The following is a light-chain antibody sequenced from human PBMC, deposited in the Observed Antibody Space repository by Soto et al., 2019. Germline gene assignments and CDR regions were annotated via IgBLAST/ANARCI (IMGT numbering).Light chain of an antibody. V-gene: IGKV3-20*01. Sequence: IVLTQSPGTLSLSPGERATLSWRASQSVSSSYLAWYQQKPGQAPRLIIYGASSRATGIPDRFSGSGSGTDFTLTISRLEPEDFAVYYCQQYGSSTWTFGQGTKVDIK. J-gene: IGKJ1*01. CDR2: GAS. CDR3: QQYGSSTWT. CDR1: QSVSSSY.